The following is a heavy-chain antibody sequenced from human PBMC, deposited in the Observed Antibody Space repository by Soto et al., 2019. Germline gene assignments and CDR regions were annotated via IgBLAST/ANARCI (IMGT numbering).Heavy chain of an antibody. D-gene: IGHD3-9*01. CDR2: IIPIFGTA. J-gene: IGHJ6*02. Sequence: SVKVSCKASGGTFSSYAISWVRQAPGQGLEWMGGIIPIFGTANYAQKFQGRVTITADKSTSTAYMKLSSLRSEDTAVYYCARAQTDTYYYYYGMDVWGQGTTVTVSS. V-gene: IGHV1-69*06. CDR3: ARAQTDTYYYYYGMDV. CDR1: GGTFSSYA.